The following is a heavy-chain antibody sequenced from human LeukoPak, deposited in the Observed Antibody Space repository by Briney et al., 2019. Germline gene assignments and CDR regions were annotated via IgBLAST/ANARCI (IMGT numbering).Heavy chain of an antibody. Sequence: GRSLRLSCAASGFTFDDYAMHWVRQAPGKGLEWVSGISWNSGSIGYADSVKGRFTISRDNAKNSLYLQMNSLRAEDTALYYCAKGVWGLGQYYYYGMDVWGQGTTVTVSS. D-gene: IGHD6-13*01. CDR2: ISWNSGSI. V-gene: IGHV3-9*01. CDR1: GFTFDDYA. CDR3: AKGVWGLGQYYYYGMDV. J-gene: IGHJ6*02.